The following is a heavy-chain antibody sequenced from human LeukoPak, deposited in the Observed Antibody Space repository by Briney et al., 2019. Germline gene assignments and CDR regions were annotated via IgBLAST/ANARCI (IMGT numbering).Heavy chain of an antibody. CDR3: AKPYGGYSGFDY. Sequence: GGSLRLSCAASGFTFSSYAMSWVHQAPGKGLEWVSAISGSGGSTYYADSVKGRFTISRDNSKNTLYLQMNSLRAEDTAVYYCAKPYGGYSGFDYWGQGTLVTVSS. V-gene: IGHV3-23*01. D-gene: IGHD5-12*01. J-gene: IGHJ4*02. CDR1: GFTFSSYA. CDR2: ISGSGGST.